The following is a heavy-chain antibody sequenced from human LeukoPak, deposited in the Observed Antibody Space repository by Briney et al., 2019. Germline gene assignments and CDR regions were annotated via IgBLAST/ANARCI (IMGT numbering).Heavy chain of an antibody. CDR2: ISSSSSYT. V-gene: IGHV3-11*06. Sequence: GGSLRLSCAASGFTFSDYYMSWIRQAPGKGLEWVSYISSSSSYTNYADSVKGRFTIPRDNSKNTLSLQMNSLRAEDTAVYYCARGRLRWAQNHNYLEYWGQGTLVTVSS. D-gene: IGHD4-23*01. CDR3: ARGRLRWAQNHNYLEY. J-gene: IGHJ4*02. CDR1: GFTFSDYY.